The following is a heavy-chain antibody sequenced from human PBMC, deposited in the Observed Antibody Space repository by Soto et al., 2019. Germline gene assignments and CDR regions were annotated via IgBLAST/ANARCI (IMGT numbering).Heavy chain of an antibody. CDR3: ARASESAGTFDY. J-gene: IGHJ4*02. CDR1: GGSISSYY. V-gene: IGHV4-59*01. Sequence: SETLSLTCTVSGGSISSYYWSWIRQPPGKGLEWIGYIYYSGSTNYNPSLKSRVTISVDTSKNQFSLKLSSVTAADTALYYCARASESAGTFDYWGQGTLVTVPQ. CDR2: IYYSGST.